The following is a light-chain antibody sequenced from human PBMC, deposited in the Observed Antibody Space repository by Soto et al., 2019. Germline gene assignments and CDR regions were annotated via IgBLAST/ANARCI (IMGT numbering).Light chain of an antibody. CDR3: EQYNNWPIT. V-gene: IGKV3-15*01. CDR1: QSVSSN. J-gene: IGKJ5*01. Sequence: EIVMSLSLATLSVSPRERATLYCRASQSVSSNLAWYQQKPGQAPRLLIYGASTRATGLPARFSGSGSGTEFTLTISSLQSEDFAVYYCEQYNNWPITFAQGTLLAIK. CDR2: GAS.